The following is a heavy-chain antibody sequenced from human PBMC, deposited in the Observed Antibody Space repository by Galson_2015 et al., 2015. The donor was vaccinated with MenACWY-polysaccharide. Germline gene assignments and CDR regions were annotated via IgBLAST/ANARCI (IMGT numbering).Heavy chain of an antibody. V-gene: IGHV4-34*01. J-gene: IGHJ4*02. CDR1: GGPFSGYS. CDR3: TRGLFGYGNNVYNRYYFDS. CDR2: IDRNGGT. D-gene: IGHD5-12*01. Sequence: TLSLTCAVYGGPFSGYSWTWIRQPPGKGLEWIGQIDRNGGTDYNPSLKGRVTMSVDKSKRHFSLRLSSVTAADTATYYCTRGLFGYGNNVYNRYYFDSWGQGTLVIVSS.